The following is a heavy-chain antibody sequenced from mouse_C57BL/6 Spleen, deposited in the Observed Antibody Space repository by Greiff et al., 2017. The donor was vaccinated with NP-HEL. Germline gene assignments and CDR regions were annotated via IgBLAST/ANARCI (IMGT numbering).Heavy chain of an antibody. CDR3: SRGKDYYGSSEDY. D-gene: IGHD1-1*01. Sequence: EVQLQQSGPGLVKPSQSLSLTCSVTGYSITSGYYWNWIRQFPGNKLEWMGYISYDGSNNYNPSLKNRISITRDTSKNQFFLKLNSVTTEDTATYYCSRGKDYYGSSEDYWGQCTTLTVSS. CDR2: ISYDGSN. CDR1: GYSITSGYY. J-gene: IGHJ2*01. V-gene: IGHV3-6*01.